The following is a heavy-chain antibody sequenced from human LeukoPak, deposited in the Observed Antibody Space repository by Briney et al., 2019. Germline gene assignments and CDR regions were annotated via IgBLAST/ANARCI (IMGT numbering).Heavy chain of an antibody. CDR1: GGSFSGYY. J-gene: IGHJ4*02. CDR2: INHSGST. CDR3: ARSLHYYGSGSYWA. V-gene: IGHV4-34*01. D-gene: IGHD3-10*01. Sequence: SETLSLTCAVYGGSFSGYYWSWIRQPPGKGLEWIGEINHSGSTNYNPSLKSRVTISVDTSKNQFSLKLSSVTAADTAVYYCARSLHYYGSGSYWAWGQGTLATVSS.